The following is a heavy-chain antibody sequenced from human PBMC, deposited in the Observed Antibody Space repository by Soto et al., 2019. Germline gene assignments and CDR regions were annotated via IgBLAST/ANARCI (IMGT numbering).Heavy chain of an antibody. CDR3: ARSAGNAGRSSEY. V-gene: IGHV5-51*01. CDR1: GYTFTSYC. J-gene: IGHJ4*02. D-gene: IGHD2-15*01. Sequence: GASLKISCKGSGYTFTSYCICWVRQTPREGLEWLGVIYPGDSDTRYSPSFQGQVTISADKSINTAYLQWGSLKASDSAIYYCARSAGNAGRSSEYWGQGTLVTVSS. CDR2: IYPGDSDT.